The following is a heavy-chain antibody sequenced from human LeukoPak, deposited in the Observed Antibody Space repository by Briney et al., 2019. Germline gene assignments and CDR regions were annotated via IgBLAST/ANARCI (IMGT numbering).Heavy chain of an antibody. J-gene: IGHJ6*02. Sequence: PGGSLRLSCAASGFTLSSYWMHWVRQALGKGLAWVSGADGDGGTTTYADSVKGRFTISRDNAKNTLYLQMNSLKAEDTAVYYCTRDWRNGGMDVWGQGTTVTVSS. CDR2: ADGDGGTT. V-gene: IGHV3-74*01. D-gene: IGHD3-3*01. CDR3: TRDWRNGGMDV. CDR1: GFTLSSYW.